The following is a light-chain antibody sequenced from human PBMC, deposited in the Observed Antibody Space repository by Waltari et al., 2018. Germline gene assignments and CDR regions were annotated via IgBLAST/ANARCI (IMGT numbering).Light chain of an antibody. V-gene: IGLV2-14*01. CDR3: SSYTRRSYWV. CDR2: KVN. CDR1: SSDVGFYDF. Sequence: QSALTQPASVSGSPGQSITISCTGTSSDVGFYDFVSCFQQHPGKAPKVMISKVNHRPSGVSKRFSGSKCANTASLTIYGLQAEDEADYYCSSYTRRSYWVFGGGTQLTVL. J-gene: IGLJ3*02.